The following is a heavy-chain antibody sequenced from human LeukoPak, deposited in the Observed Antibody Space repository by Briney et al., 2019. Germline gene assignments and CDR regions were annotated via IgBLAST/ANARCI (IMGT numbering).Heavy chain of an antibody. CDR2: IRSKADSDAT. CDR1: GFTFSGSA. Sequence: GGSLRLSCAASGFTFSGSAMHWVRQASGKGLEWVGRIRSKADSDATAYAAVVKGRFTISRDDSKNMAYLQMNSLKTEDTAVYYCTRGDWNDLGSDYWGQGTLVTVSS. V-gene: IGHV3-73*01. CDR3: TRGDWNDLGSDY. D-gene: IGHD1-1*01. J-gene: IGHJ4*02.